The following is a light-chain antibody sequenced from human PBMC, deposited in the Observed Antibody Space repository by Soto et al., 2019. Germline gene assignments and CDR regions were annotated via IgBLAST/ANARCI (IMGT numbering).Light chain of an antibody. CDR1: SSDVGNYNY. CDR3: CSYAGNYKVT. V-gene: IGLV2-11*01. J-gene: IGLJ2*01. Sequence: QSALTQPRSVSGSPGHSVTISCTGTSSDVGNYNYVSWYQQHPGKAPKLMIYDVNKRPSGVPDRFSGSKSGNMASLTISGLQAEDEADYYCCSYAGNYKVTFGGGTKLTVL. CDR2: DVN.